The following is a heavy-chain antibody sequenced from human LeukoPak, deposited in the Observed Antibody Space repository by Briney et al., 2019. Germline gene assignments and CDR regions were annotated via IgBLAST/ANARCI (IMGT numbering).Heavy chain of an antibody. CDR2: ISAYNGDT. Sequence: WASVKVSCKASGYTFTDYGISWVRQAPGQGLEWMGWISAYNGDTYYTQKLQGRVTMTTDTSTSTAYMELRSLRSDDTALYYCARDLYLYTGYGRSFDYWGQGTLVTVSS. J-gene: IGHJ4*02. CDR1: GYTFTDYG. V-gene: IGHV1-18*01. CDR3: ARDLYLYTGYGRSFDY. D-gene: IGHD5-12*01.